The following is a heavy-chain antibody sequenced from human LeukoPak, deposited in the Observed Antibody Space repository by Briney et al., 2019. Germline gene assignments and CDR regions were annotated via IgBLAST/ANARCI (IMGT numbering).Heavy chain of an antibody. J-gene: IGHJ4*02. CDR2: IYYSGST. CDR1: GGSVSSGSYY. V-gene: IGHV4-61*01. Sequence: SETLSLTCTVSGGSVSSGSYYWSWIRQPPGKGLEWIGYIYYSGSTNCNPSLKSRVTISVDTSKNQFSLKLISVTAADTAVYYCARVLKPRSSILYSDNYYFDYWGQGTLVTVSS. D-gene: IGHD1-26*01. CDR3: ARVLKPRSSILYSDNYYFDY.